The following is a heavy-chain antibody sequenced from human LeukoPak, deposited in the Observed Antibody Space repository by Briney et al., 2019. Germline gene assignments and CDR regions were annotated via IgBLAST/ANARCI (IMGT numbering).Heavy chain of an antibody. V-gene: IGHV4-38-2*02. CDR2: MFHTGNS. J-gene: IGHJ3*02. CDR3: AREWNYYAFEI. CDR1: GYSINNGYY. Sequence: SETLSLTCTVFGYSINNGYYWGWIRQAPGKGLEWIGSMFHTGNSYYNPSLKRRVTIAIDTSKNQFSLKLSCVTAADTAVYYCAREWNYYAFEIWGQGTMVSVSS. D-gene: IGHD1-7*01.